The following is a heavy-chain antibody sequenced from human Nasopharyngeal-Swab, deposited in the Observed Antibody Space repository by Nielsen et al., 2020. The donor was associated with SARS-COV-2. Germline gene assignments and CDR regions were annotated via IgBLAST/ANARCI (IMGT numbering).Heavy chain of an antibody. J-gene: IGHJ4*02. CDR3: ARLATYYYDSSGYYWGYFDY. D-gene: IGHD3-22*01. CDR1: GYTFTSYG. V-gene: IGHV1-18*04. Sequence: ASVKVSCKASGYTFTSYGISWVRQAPGQGLEWMGWISAYNGNTNYAQKLQGRVTMTTDTSTSTAYMELRSLRSDDTAMYYCARLATYYYDSSGYYWGYFDYWGQGTLVTVSS. CDR2: ISAYNGNT.